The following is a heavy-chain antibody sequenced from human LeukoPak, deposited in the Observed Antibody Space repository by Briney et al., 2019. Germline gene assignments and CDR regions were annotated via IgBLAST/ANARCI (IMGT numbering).Heavy chain of an antibody. V-gene: IGHV3-23*01. Sequence: GGSLRLSCAASGFTFSDYYMSWIRQAPGKGLEWVSAISGSGGSTYYADSVKGRFTISRDNSKNTLYLQMNSLRAEDTAVYYCAKDSIFGVVIIGPFGYWGQGTLVTVSS. J-gene: IGHJ4*02. CDR3: AKDSIFGVVIIGPFGY. CDR1: GFTFSDYY. D-gene: IGHD3-3*01. CDR2: ISGSGGST.